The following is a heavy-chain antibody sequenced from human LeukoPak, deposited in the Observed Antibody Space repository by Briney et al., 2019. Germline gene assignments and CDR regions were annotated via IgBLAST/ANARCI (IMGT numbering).Heavy chain of an antibody. CDR2: IYDSGST. Sequence: SETLSLTCTVSGVSISRSSYYWGWIRQPPGKGLEWIGSIYDSGSTYYNPSLKSRVTISVDTSKNQFSLKLSSVTAADTAVYYCARDRQWLVHDYWGQGTLVTVSS. J-gene: IGHJ4*02. V-gene: IGHV4-39*07. CDR3: ARDRQWLVHDY. CDR1: GVSISRSSYY. D-gene: IGHD6-19*01.